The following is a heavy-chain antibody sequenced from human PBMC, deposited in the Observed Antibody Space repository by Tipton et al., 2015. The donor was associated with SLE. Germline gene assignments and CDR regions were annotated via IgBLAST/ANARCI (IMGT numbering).Heavy chain of an antibody. CDR1: GITVSSSY. V-gene: IGHV3-66*02. CDR3: TNTYGDYPVDC. CDR2: FYSGDTS. D-gene: IGHD4-17*01. Sequence: SLRLSCAASGITVSSSYMSWVRQAPGKGLEWVSTFYSGDTSYYADSVKGRFTIPRDNSKNMLYLQMNSLRAEDTALYYCTNTYGDYPVDCWGRVAVVTVSS. J-gene: IGHJ4*02.